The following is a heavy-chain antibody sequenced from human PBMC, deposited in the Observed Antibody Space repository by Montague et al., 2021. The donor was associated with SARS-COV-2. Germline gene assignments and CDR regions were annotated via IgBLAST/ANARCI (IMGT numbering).Heavy chain of an antibody. V-gene: IGHV3-23*03. CDR2: LYKDDRTT. CDR3: AKRDGYNPRNWSFDY. J-gene: IGHJ4*02. Sequence: SLRLSCAASGFIFRNYAMSCVRQAPGKGLEWISVLYKDDRTTEYAGSVKGRFTISRDNSKNTLYLQMNSLRTDDTTLYYCAKRDGYNPRNWSFDYWGQGTLVTVSS. D-gene: IGHD5-24*01. CDR1: GFIFRNYA.